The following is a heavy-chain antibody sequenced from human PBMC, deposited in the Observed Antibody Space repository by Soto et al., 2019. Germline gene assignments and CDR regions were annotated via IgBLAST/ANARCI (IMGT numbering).Heavy chain of an antibody. CDR1: GGSIISYY. Sequence: SETLSLTCTFSGGSIISYYWSWIRQPPGKGLEWIGHIYHSGSTNYNPSLKSRVTISVDKSKNQFSLKLSSVTAADTAVYYCARIRVVVAANGMDVWGQGTTVTVSS. CDR3: ARIRVVVAANGMDV. CDR2: IYHSGST. D-gene: IGHD2-15*01. J-gene: IGHJ6*02. V-gene: IGHV4-59*12.